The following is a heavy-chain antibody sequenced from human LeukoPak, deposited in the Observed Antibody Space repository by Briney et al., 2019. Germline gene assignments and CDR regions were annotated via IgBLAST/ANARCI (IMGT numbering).Heavy chain of an antibody. Sequence: GGSLRLSCAASGFTFSSYSMNWVRQAPGKGLEWVSSISSSSSYIYYADSVKGRFTISRDNAKNSLYLQMNSLRAEDTAVYYCASNHYGSGSFDYWGQGTLVTVSS. J-gene: IGHJ4*02. CDR2: ISSSSSYI. CDR1: GFTFSSYS. CDR3: ASNHYGSGSFDY. D-gene: IGHD3-10*01. V-gene: IGHV3-21*01.